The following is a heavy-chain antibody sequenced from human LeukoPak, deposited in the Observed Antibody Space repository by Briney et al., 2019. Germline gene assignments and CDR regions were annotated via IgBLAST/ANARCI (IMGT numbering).Heavy chain of an antibody. CDR1: GFSFSVYW. CDR3: AKDGGGHCDY. Sequence: PGGSLRLSCAASGFSFSVYWMHWVRQAPGKGPVWVSVIYSGGSTYYADSVKGRFTISRDNSKNTLYLQMNSLRAEDTAVYYCAKDGGGHCDYWGQGTLVTVSS. CDR2: IYSGGST. J-gene: IGHJ4*02. V-gene: IGHV3-66*01. D-gene: IGHD3-16*01.